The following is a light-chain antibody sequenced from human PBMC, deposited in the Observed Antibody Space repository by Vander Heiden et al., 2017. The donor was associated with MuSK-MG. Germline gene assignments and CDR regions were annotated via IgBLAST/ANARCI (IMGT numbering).Light chain of an antibody. CDR3: CSYAGSSTLWV. CDR2: EGS. V-gene: IGLV2-23*01. CDR1: SSDVGSYNL. J-gene: IGLJ3*02. Sequence: QSALTQPASESGSPGQSITISCTGISSDVGSYNLVSWYQQHPGKAPKLMIYEGSKRPSGVSNRFSGSKSGNTASLTISGLQAEDEADYYCCSYAGSSTLWVFGGGTKLTVL.